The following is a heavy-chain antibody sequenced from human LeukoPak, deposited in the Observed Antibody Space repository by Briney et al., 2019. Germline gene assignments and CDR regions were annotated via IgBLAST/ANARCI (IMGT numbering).Heavy chain of an antibody. D-gene: IGHD3-22*01. CDR3: ARAHYYDSSGPIDY. Sequence: PGGSLRLSCAASGFTFSSYGMHWVRQAPGKGLEWVAVIWYDGSNEYYADSVKGRFTISRDNSKNTLYLQMNSLRAEDTAVYYCARAHYYDSSGPIDYWGQGTLVTVSS. V-gene: IGHV3-33*01. J-gene: IGHJ4*02. CDR1: GFTFSSYG. CDR2: IWYDGSNE.